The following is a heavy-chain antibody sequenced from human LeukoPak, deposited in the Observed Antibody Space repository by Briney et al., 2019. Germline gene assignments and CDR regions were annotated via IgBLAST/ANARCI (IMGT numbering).Heavy chain of an antibody. CDR3: AKSGCSSTSCYGLFSGWFDP. Sequence: TGGSLRLSCEGSAFIFSGHWMNWVRQTPGKGLEWVASIKEDGSERQYVDSVKGRFSISRDNTKGSLFLQLNSLRAEDTAVYYCAKSGCSSTSCYGLFSGWFDPWGQGTLVTVSS. CDR2: IKEDGSER. J-gene: IGHJ5*02. V-gene: IGHV3-7*03. D-gene: IGHD2-2*01. CDR1: AFIFSGHW.